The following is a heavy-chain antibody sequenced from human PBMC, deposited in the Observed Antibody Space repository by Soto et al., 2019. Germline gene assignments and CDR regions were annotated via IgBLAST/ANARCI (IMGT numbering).Heavy chain of an antibody. CDR1: GGSISCGGYS. Sequence: QPQLQESGSGLVMPSQTLSPTCAVSGGSISCGGYSRSWIRQAPGTGLAWIGYIYLTRSTYDNPALKSRVTISIDMSKIQFALKLRSVTAADTAVYYCARVPETWGQGTLVTVSS. J-gene: IGHJ5*02. CDR2: IYLTRST. CDR3: ARVPET. V-gene: IGHV4-30-2*01.